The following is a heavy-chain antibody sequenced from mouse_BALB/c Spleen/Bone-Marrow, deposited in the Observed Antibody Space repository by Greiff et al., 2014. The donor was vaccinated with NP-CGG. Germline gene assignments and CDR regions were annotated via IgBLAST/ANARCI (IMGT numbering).Heavy chain of an antibody. J-gene: IGHJ2*01. CDR1: GYTFTSYW. CDR2: INPITGYT. V-gene: IGHV1-7*01. CDR3: ARAPLLRLRNYFDY. Sequence: VQLQQSGAELAKPGASVKMSCKASGYTFTSYWMHWVKQRPGQGLEWIGYINPITGYTEYNQKFKDKATLTADKSSSTAYMQLSSLTSEDSAVYYCARAPLLRLRNYFDYWGQGTTLTVSS. D-gene: IGHD1-2*01.